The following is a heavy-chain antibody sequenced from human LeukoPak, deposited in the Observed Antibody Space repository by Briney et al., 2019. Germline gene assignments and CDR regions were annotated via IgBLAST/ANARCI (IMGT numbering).Heavy chain of an antibody. D-gene: IGHD6-19*01. CDR1: GFTFSSYA. J-gene: IGHJ4*02. CDR2: ISGSGGST. Sequence: GGSLRLSCAASGFTFSSYAMSWVRRAPGKGLEWVSAISGSGGSTYYADSVKGRFTISRDNSKNTLYLQMNSLRAEDTAVYYCAKVPVRIAVAGPFDYWGQGTLVTVSS. CDR3: AKVPVRIAVAGPFDY. V-gene: IGHV3-23*01.